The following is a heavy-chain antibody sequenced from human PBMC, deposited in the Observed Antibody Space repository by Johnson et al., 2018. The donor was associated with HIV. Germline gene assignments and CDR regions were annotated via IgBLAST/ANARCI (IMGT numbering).Heavy chain of an antibody. Sequence: VQLVESGGGVVRPGGSLRLSCAASGFTSDEYGMSWVRQAAGKGLEWVSSITWHGGSTGYADSVKGRFTISRDNAKNSLFLQMNSLRAEDTALYYCARDGTRDYIDAFDIWGQGTMVTVSS. CDR1: GFTSDEYG. V-gene: IGHV3-20*04. D-gene: IGHD4-11*01. J-gene: IGHJ3*02. CDR3: ARDGTRDYIDAFDI. CDR2: ITWHGGST.